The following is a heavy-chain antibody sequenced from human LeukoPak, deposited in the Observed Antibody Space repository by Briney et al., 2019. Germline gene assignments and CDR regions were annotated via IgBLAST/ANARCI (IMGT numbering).Heavy chain of an antibody. CDR1: GFTFSSYA. V-gene: IGHV3-23*01. Sequence: GGSLRLSCAASGFTFSSYAMSWVRQAPGKGLEWVSLINDSGGNTYYADSVKGRFTISRDNSKNTLFLQMSSLRAEDTAVYYCAKTSAGIIGGYFDYWGQGNLVTVSS. J-gene: IGHJ4*02. CDR3: AKTSAGIIGGYFDY. CDR2: INDSGGNT. D-gene: IGHD4-11*01.